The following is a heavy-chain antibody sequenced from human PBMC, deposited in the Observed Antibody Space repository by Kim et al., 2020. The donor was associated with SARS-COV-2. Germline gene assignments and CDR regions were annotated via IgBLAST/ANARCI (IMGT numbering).Heavy chain of an antibody. CDR1: GFTFSDSA. J-gene: IGHJ4*02. D-gene: IGHD6-19*01. V-gene: IGHV3-73*01. CDR3: TRPGYSSGWSDY. Sequence: GGSLRLSCAASGFTFSDSAMHWVRQTSGKGLEWVGRIRIKTNNYATVYAESVKGRFTISRDDSKNTAYLQMNSLKTEDTAVYYCTRPGYSSGWSDYWGQGTLVTVSS. CDR2: IRIKTNNYAT.